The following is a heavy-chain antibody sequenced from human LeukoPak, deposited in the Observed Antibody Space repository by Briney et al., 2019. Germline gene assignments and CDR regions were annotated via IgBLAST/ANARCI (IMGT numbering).Heavy chain of an antibody. CDR3: ASPGSGSYYY. CDR2: IYYSGST. CDR1: GGSISSSSYY. Sequence: SETLSPTCTVSGGSISSSSYYWGWIRQPPGKGLEWIGSIYYSGSTYYNPSLKSRVTISVDTSKNQFSLKLSSVTAADTAVYYCASPGSGSYYYWGQGTLVTVSS. V-gene: IGHV4-39*01. D-gene: IGHD3-10*01. J-gene: IGHJ4*02.